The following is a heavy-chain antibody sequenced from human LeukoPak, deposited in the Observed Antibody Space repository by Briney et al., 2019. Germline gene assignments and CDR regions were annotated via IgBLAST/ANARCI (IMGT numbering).Heavy chain of an antibody. Sequence: SETLSLTCTVSGGSISSYYWSWIRQPAGKGLEWIGRIYTSGSTNYNPSLKSRVTISVDTSKNQFSLKLSSVTAADTAVYYCARTSTYSSSWYYWSQSLVVDYWGQGTLVTVSS. V-gene: IGHV4-4*07. CDR1: GGSISSYY. J-gene: IGHJ4*02. CDR3: ARTSTYSSSWYYWSQSLVVDY. D-gene: IGHD6-13*01. CDR2: IYTSGST.